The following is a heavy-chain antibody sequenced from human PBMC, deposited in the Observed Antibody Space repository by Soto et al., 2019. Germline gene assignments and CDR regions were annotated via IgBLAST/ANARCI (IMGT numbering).Heavy chain of an antibody. CDR1: GGSIISSNYY. Sequence: SETLSLTCTVSGGSIISSNYYWGLIRQPPGRGLEWIGSIFYSGNTFYNPSLKSRVTISVDTSKNQFSLSLSSVTAADTAVYYCARRPGNDVYYGLDLWGQGTTVTVSS. J-gene: IGHJ6*02. CDR2: IFYSGNT. V-gene: IGHV4-39*01. CDR3: ARRPGNDVYYGLDL.